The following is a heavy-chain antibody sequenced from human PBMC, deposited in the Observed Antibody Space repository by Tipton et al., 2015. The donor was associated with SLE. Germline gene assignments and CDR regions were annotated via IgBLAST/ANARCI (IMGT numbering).Heavy chain of an antibody. J-gene: IGHJ3*02. V-gene: IGHV4-4*07. D-gene: IGHD3-22*01. CDR1: GGSISSYY. CDR3: ARDGAMIVPRGSFDI. CDR2: IYTSGST. Sequence: TLSLTCTVSGGSISSYYWSWIRQPAGMGLEWIGRIYTSGSTNYNPSLKSRVTMSVDTSKNQFSLKLSSVTAAGTAVYYCARDGAMIVPRGSFDIWGQGTMVTVSS.